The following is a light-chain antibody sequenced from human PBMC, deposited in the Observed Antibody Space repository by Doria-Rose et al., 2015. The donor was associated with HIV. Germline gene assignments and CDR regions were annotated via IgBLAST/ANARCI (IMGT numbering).Light chain of an antibody. CDR2: DGS. J-gene: IGKJ1*01. CDR3: HQYGTSWT. V-gene: IGKV3-20*01. CDR1: QSFSSTY. Sequence: TQSPGTLSLSPGERATLSCRASQSFSSTYLAWYQQKPGQAPSLLIYDGSTRATGIPARLSASGSGTDFTLTISRLEPEDFALYYCHQYGTSWTFGQGTKVEI.